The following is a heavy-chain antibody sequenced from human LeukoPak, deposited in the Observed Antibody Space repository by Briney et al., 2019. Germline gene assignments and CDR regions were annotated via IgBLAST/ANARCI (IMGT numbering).Heavy chain of an antibody. V-gene: IGHV3-21*01. Sequence: VGSLRLSCAALGFTFSSYSMNWVRQAPGKGLEWVSSISSSSSYIYYADSVKGRFTISRDNAKNSLYLQMNSLRAEDTAVYYCARAFGGADQFDYWGQGTLVTVSS. D-gene: IGHD3-10*01. CDR3: ARAFGGADQFDY. J-gene: IGHJ4*02. CDR1: GFTFSSYS. CDR2: ISSSSSYI.